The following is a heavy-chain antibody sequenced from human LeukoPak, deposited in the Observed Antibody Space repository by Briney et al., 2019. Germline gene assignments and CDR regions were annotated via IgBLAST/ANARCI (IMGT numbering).Heavy chain of an antibody. CDR1: GFTFSSYA. CDR3: AKGYSGSLSYYFDY. CDR2: ISGSGGST. J-gene: IGHJ4*02. Sequence: PGGSLRLSCAASGFTFSSYAMSWVRQAPGKGLEWVSAISGSGGSTYYADSVKGRFTVSRDNSKNTLYLQMNSLRAEDTAVYYCAKGYSGSLSYYFDYWGQGTLVTVSS. D-gene: IGHD1-26*01. V-gene: IGHV3-23*01.